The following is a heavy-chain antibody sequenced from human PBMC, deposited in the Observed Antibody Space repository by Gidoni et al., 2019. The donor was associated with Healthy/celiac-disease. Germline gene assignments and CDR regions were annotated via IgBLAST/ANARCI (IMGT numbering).Heavy chain of an antibody. J-gene: IGHJ4*02. Sequence: EVQLVESGGGLVQPGGSLRLSCAASGFTFSRYWMSWVRQAPGKGLEWVANIKQDGSEKYYVDSVKGRFTISRDNAKNSLYLQMNSLRAEDTAVYYCASLLELTNYDFWSGYYRGGFDYWGQGTLVTVSS. CDR1: GFTFSRYW. D-gene: IGHD3-3*01. V-gene: IGHV3-7*03. CDR2: IKQDGSEK. CDR3: ASLLELTNYDFWSGYYRGGFDY.